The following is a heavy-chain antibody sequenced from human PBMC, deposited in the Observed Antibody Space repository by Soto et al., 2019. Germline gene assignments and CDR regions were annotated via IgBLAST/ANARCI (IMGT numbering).Heavy chain of an antibody. D-gene: IGHD4-17*01. J-gene: IGHJ5*02. CDR2: IDYSGST. Sequence: SETFSLTCTVSGGSISSGGSYWSGIRQHPWKGPEWIGYIDYSGSTYYNPSLKSRVTISVDTSKNQFSLNLCSVAAADTAVYYCARDAHYGGMNSFDPGGQGTLVTVSS. CDR3: ARDAHYGGMNSFDP. V-gene: IGHV4-31*03. CDR1: GGSISSGGSY.